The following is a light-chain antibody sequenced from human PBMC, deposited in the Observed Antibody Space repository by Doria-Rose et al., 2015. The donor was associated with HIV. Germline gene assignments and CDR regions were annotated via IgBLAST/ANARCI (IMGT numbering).Light chain of an antibody. CDR2: DGS. Sequence: DIVXTXSPXTLSXXPGXRAXXSCRASXXFSSTYLAWYQQKPGQAPSLLIYDGSTRATGIPDRFSASGSGTDFTLTINRLEPEDFALYYCHQYGTLWTFGQGTKVEI. CDR1: XXFSSTY. CDR3: HQYGTLWT. V-gene: IGKV3-20*01. J-gene: IGKJ1*01.